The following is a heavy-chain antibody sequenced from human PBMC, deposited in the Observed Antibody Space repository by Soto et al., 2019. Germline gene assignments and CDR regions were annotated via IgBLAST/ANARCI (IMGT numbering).Heavy chain of an antibody. Sequence: SETLSLTCTVPGGSISSSSYYWGWIRQPPGKGLEGIGSIYYSGSTYYNPSLKSRVTISVDTSKNQFSLKLSSVTAADTAVYYCARSYGPSAFDIWGQGTMVTVSS. V-gene: IGHV4-39*01. CDR2: IYYSGST. CDR1: GGSISSSSYY. D-gene: IGHD4-17*01. CDR3: ARSYGPSAFDI. J-gene: IGHJ3*02.